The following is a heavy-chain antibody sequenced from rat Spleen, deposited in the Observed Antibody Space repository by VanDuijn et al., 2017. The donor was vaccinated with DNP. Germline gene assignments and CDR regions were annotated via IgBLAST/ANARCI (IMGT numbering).Heavy chain of an antibody. D-gene: IGHD1-1*01. CDR1: GFTFSDYY. CDR2: TIYDGGST. CDR3: ARPMDYYSGGFAY. Sequence: EVQLVESGGGLVQPGRSLKLSCAASGFTFSDYYMAWVRQAPTKGLEWVAYTIYDGGSTYYGDSVKGRFTISRDNAKSTLSLQMNSLRSEDMSTYYCARPMDYYSGGFAYWGQGTLVTVSS. V-gene: IGHV5-22*01. J-gene: IGHJ3*01.